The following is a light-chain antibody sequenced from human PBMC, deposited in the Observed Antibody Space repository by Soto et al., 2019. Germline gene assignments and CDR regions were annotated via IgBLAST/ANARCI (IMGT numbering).Light chain of an antibody. CDR2: KAS. Sequence: DIQMTQSPSTLSASVGDRVTITCRASQSISNWLAWYQQKPGKAPKLLIYKASTLETGVPSRFSGSGSGTEFTLTISSLQPDDFANYHCQPYNSISLLTLAGGTKVNIK. J-gene: IGKJ4*01. CDR3: QPYNSISLLT. V-gene: IGKV1-5*03. CDR1: QSISNW.